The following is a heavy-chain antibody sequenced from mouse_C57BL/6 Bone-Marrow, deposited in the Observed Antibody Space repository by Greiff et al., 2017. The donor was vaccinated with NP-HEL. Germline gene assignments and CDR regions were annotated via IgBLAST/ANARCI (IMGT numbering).Heavy chain of an antibody. CDR3: AREATTITTRRYYFDY. V-gene: IGHV1-81*01. CDR2: IYPRSGNT. J-gene: IGHJ2*01. Sequence: QVQLQQSGAELARPGASVKLSCKASGYTFTSYGISWVKQRTGQGLEWIGEIYPRSGNTYYNEKFKGKATLTADKSSSTAYMELRSLTSEDSAVYFCAREATTITTRRYYFDYWGQGTTLTVSS. CDR1: GYTFTSYG. D-gene: IGHD2-4*01.